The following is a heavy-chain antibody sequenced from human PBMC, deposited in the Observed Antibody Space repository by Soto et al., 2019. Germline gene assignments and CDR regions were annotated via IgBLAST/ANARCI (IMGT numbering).Heavy chain of an antibody. CDR3: ARLQLVDWFFINIVLYRMDV. V-gene: IGHV3-48*02. CDR1: GFTFSSHS. Sequence: EVQLVESGGGLVQPGGSLRLSCSSSGFTFSSHSMNWVRQAPGKGLEWVARIDSSGNSIYYADSVKGRFAVSRDNANSSLSLQMNSLRDEATAVYYCARLQLVDWFFINIVLYRMDVWGQGTTVVVSS. CDR2: IDSSGNSI. D-gene: IGHD5-12*01. J-gene: IGHJ6*02.